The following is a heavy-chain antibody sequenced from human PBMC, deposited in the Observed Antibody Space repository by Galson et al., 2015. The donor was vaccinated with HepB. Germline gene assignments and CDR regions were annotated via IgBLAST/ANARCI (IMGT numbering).Heavy chain of an antibody. D-gene: IGHD2-15*01. J-gene: IGHJ4*02. V-gene: IGHV3-21*01. Sequence: SLRLSCAASGFTFSSYSMNWVRQAPGKGLEWVSSISSSSSYIYYADSMKGRFTISRDNAKNSLYLQMNSLRAEDTAVYYCARSRRLGYCSGGSCPFDYWGQGTRVTVSA. CDR3: ARSRRLGYCSGGSCPFDY. CDR2: ISSSSSYI. CDR1: GFTFSSYS.